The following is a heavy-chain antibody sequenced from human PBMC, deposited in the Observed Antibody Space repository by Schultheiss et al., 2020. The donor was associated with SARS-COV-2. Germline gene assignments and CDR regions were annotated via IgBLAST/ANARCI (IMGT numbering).Heavy chain of an antibody. V-gene: IGHV4-59*08. J-gene: IGHJ5*02. D-gene: IGHD5-12*01. CDR1: GGSISSYY. Sequence: SETLSLTCTVSGGSISSYYWSWIRQPPGKGLEWIGYIYYSGSTYYNPSLKSRVTISVDTSKNQFSLKLTSVTAADTAVYFCARRHGYEAWFDPWGQGTLVTVSS. CDR2: IYYSGST. CDR3: ARRHGYEAWFDP.